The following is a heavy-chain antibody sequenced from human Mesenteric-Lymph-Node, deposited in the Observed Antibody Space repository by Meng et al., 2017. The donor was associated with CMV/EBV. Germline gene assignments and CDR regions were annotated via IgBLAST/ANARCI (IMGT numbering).Heavy chain of an antibody. CDR1: GSPISSFYS. J-gene: IGHJ5*02. D-gene: IGHD6-19*01. V-gene: IGHV4-39*01. CDR2: VHYTGST. CDR3: ARPFPSWQSPRLDPFGA. Sequence: LRRWESCPVQVQTSKTLSPPFTVSGSPISSFYSWGWIRQPPGRGLEGIGSVHYTGSTYYSPSLKSRVTVSVDTSKNQFSLRLTSVTAADTAVYYCARPFPSWQSPRLDPFGARGQGTLVTVSS.